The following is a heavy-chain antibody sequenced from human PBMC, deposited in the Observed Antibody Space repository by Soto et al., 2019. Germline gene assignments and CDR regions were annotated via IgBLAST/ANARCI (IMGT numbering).Heavy chain of an antibody. CDR2: INAGNGNT. Sequence: ASVKVSCKASGYTFTSYAMHWVRQAPGQRLEWMGWINAGNGNTKYSQKFQGRVTITRDTSASTAYMELSSLRSEDTAVYYCARGLGYYDSSGYYPPLDYWGQGTLVTVSS. V-gene: IGHV1-3*01. J-gene: IGHJ4*02. CDR1: GYTFTSYA. D-gene: IGHD3-22*01. CDR3: ARGLGYYDSSGYYPPLDY.